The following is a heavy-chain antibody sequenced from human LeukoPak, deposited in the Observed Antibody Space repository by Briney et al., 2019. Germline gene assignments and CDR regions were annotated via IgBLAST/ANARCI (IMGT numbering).Heavy chain of an antibody. Sequence: GGSLRLSCAASGFSFSDYGLHWVRQAPGKGLEWVALISYDGSQKNFADSVKGRFTTSRDNSKFTMYLEMNSLRAEDTAVYFCARDKDGWGIPDFWGQGTLVTVSS. CDR3: ARDKDGWGIPDF. J-gene: IGHJ4*02. CDR1: GFSFSDYG. CDR2: ISYDGSQK. D-gene: IGHD3-16*01. V-gene: IGHV3-30*03.